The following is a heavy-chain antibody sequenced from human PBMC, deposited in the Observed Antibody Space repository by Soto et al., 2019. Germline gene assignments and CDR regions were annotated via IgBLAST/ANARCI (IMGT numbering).Heavy chain of an antibody. J-gene: IGHJ6*01. CDR3: ARDLLGFGYTYGDV. D-gene: IGHD3-10*01. CDR1: GGTFSNYA. V-gene: IGHV1-69*12. CDR2: IIPIDATV. Sequence: QVQLVQSGAEVKKPGSSVKVSCKASGGTFSNYALISWVRLVPGQGLEWMGGIIPIDATVNYAQKFQGRITITADEFTTTAYMDLGSLRSEDTAVYYCARDLLGFGYTYGDVWGQGTTVTVSS.